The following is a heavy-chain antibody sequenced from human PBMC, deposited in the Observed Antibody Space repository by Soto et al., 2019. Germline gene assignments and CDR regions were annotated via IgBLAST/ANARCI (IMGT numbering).Heavy chain of an antibody. Sequence: QVQLLESGGGVVQPGRSLRLSCAASGFTFSSYAMHWVRQAPGKGLEWVAVISYDGSNKYYADSVKGRFTISRDNSKNTMYPQMNTLRAEDTAVYYCARHPAKAGVGAVDYDYYGMAVGGHETTVIVSS. D-gene: IGHD6-13*01. CDR3: ARHPAKAGVGAVDYDYYGMAV. V-gene: IGHV3-30-3*01. CDR1: GFTFSSYA. J-gene: IGHJ6*02. CDR2: ISYDGSNK.